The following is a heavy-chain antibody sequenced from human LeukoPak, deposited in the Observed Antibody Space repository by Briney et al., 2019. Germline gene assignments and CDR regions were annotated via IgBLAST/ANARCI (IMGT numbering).Heavy chain of an antibody. J-gene: IGHJ3*02. CDR3: ATELRIGATGYLFAFDI. Sequence: GGSLRLSCAASGFTVSSNYMSWVRQAPGKGLEWVSVIYSGGSTYYADSVKGRFTISRDNYKNTLYLQMNSLRVEDTAVYYCATELRIGATGYLFAFDIWGQGTMVTVSS. D-gene: IGHD6-13*01. CDR2: IYSGGST. V-gene: IGHV3-66*01. CDR1: GFTVSSNY.